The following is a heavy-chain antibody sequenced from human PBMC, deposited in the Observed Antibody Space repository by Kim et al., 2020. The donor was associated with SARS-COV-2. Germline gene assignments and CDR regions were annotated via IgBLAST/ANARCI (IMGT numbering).Heavy chain of an antibody. CDR2: IKSDGSST. CDR1: GFTFSSYW. V-gene: IGHV3-74*01. CDR3: ARDTKWLAFDY. Sequence: GGSLRLSCAASGFTFSSYWMHWVRQAPGKGLVWVSRIKSDGSSTSYADSVKGRFTISRDNAKNTLYLQMNSLRAEDTAVYYCARDTKWLAFDYWGQGTLVTVSS. D-gene: IGHD6-19*01. J-gene: IGHJ4*02.